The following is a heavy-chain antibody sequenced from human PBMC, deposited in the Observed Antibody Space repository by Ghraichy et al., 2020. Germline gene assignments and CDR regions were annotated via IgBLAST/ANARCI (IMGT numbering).Heavy chain of an antibody. CDR2: IYLGDFDT. CDR1: GYSFTSYW. J-gene: IGHJ6*02. Sequence: GESLNISCKGSGYSFTSYWIGWVRQMPGKGLEWMGIIYLGDFDTRYSPSFQGQVTISADKSISTAYLQWSSLKASDTAMYYCARAISSYDILTGSRDYHGMDVWGQGTTVTVSS. CDR3: ARAISSYDILTGSRDYHGMDV. V-gene: IGHV5-51*01. D-gene: IGHD3-9*01.